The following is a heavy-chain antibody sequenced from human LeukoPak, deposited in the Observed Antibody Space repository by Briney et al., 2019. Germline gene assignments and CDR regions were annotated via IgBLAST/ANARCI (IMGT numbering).Heavy chain of an antibody. J-gene: IGHJ4*02. D-gene: IGHD5-24*01. Sequence: EGSLRLSCAASGLSFNSYAMSWVRQAPGKGLEWVSAVSGRGERTYYADFVQGRFSISRDNSKDTVYLQMNSLRAGDTAVYYCAKLELDWGQGTLVTVSS. CDR1: GLSFNSYA. CDR2: VSGRGERT. CDR3: AKLELD. V-gene: IGHV3-23*01.